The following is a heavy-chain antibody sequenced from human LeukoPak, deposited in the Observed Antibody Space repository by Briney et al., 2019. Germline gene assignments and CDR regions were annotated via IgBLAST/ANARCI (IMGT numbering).Heavy chain of an antibody. CDR2: ISWNSGSI. Sequence: QPGGSLRLSCAASGFTFNNYAMHWVRQAPGKGLEWVSGISWNSGSIGYADSVKGRFTISRDNAKNSLYLQMNSLRAEDTALYYCAKGAGRWLQLFYYYGMDVWGQGTTVTVSS. D-gene: IGHD5-24*01. CDR1: GFTFNNYA. CDR3: AKGAGRWLQLFYYYGMDV. J-gene: IGHJ6*02. V-gene: IGHV3-9*01.